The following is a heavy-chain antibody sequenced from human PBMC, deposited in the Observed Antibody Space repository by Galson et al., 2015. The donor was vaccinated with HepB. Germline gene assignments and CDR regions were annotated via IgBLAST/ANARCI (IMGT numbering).Heavy chain of an antibody. J-gene: IGHJ6*02. CDR1: RGSINNRY. Sequence: SETLSLTCTVSRGSINNRYWSWIRQSAGKGLEWTGRIYSNGGTNYNPPLKSRVTMSVDTSKNQFSLNVISVTAADTAVYYCARDRCLGKNCAAEKYGWDVWAQGTTVTVSS. CDR3: ARDRCLGKNCAAEKYGWDV. CDR2: IYSNGGT. V-gene: IGHV4-4*07. D-gene: IGHD5/OR15-5a*01.